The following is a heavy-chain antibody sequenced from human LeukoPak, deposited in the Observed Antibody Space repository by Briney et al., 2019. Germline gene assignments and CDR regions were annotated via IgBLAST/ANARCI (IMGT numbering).Heavy chain of an antibody. CDR1: RFTFSDYY. D-gene: IGHD3-10*01. CDR2: TI. J-gene: IGHJ4*02. Sequence: GGSLRLSCAASRFTFSDYYMNWIRQAPGKGLEWVYTISYADSVRGRFTISRDNTKNSLYLQMDSLTAEDTAVYYCAIGGTYGSGSWGQGTLVTVSS. V-gene: IGHV3-69-1*01. CDR3: AIGGTYGSGS.